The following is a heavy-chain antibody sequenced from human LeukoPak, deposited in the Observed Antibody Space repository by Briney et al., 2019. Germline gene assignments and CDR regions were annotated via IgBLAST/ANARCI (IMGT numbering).Heavy chain of an antibody. D-gene: IGHD3-10*01. CDR1: GGSISSSSYY. CDR3: ARTLYGSGPSRTFDI. Sequence: KTSETLSLTCTVSGGSISSSSYYWGWIRQPPGKGLEWIGSIYYSGSTYYNPSLKSRVTISVDTSKNQFSLKLRSVTAADTAVYYCARTLYGSGPSRTFDIWGQGTMVTVS. CDR2: IYYSGST. J-gene: IGHJ3*02. V-gene: IGHV4-39*07.